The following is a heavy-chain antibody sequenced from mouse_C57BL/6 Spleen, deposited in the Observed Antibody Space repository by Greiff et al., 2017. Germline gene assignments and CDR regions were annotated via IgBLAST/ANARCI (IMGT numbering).Heavy chain of an antibody. V-gene: IGHV5-6*01. Sequence: EVQLQESGGDLVKPGGSLKLSCAASGFTFSSYGMSWVRQTPDKRLEWVATISSGGSYTYYLDSVKGRFTISRDNAKNTLYLQMSSLKSEDTAMYYCARIDYYGSSYPWYFDVWGTGTTVTVSS. D-gene: IGHD1-1*01. CDR1: GFTFSSYG. J-gene: IGHJ1*03. CDR2: ISSGGSYT. CDR3: ARIDYYGSSYPWYFDV.